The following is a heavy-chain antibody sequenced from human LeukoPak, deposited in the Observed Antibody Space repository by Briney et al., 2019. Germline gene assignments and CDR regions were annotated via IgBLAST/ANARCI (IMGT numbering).Heavy chain of an antibody. J-gene: IGHJ3*02. D-gene: IGHD3-10*01. CDR2: IKQDGSEK. Sequence: PGGSLRLSCTASGFTFSSYWMSWVRQAPGKGLEWVANIKQDGSEKYYVDSVKGRFTISRDNAKNSLYLQMNSLRAEDTAVYYCARVGEITMVRGVIIEHDAFDIWGQGTMVTVSS. V-gene: IGHV3-7*01. CDR3: ARVGEITMVRGVIIEHDAFDI. CDR1: GFTFSSYW.